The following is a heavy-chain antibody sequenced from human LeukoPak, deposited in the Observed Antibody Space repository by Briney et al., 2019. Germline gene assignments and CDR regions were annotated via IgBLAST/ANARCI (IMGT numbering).Heavy chain of an antibody. CDR1: GGTFSSYA. J-gene: IGHJ6*02. CDR3: ARPDIVVVPAATYYGMDV. Sequence: SVKVSCKASGGTFSSYAISWVRQAPGQGLEWMGGIIPIFGTANYAQKSQGRVTITADESTSTAYMELSSLRSEDTAVYYCARPDIVVVPAATYYGMDVWGQGTTVTVSS. V-gene: IGHV1-69*13. CDR2: IIPIFGTA. D-gene: IGHD2-2*01.